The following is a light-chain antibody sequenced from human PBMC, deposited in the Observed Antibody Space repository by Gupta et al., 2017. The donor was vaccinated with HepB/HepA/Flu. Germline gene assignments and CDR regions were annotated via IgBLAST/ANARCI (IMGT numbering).Light chain of an antibody. CDR1: KLGDKY. CDR3: QAWDSSTAVV. Sequence: SYELTQSPSVSVSSGQTASISCSGDKLGDKYASWYQQKPGQSPVLVIYQDRKRPSGIPERFSGSNSGNTATLTISGTQTMDDADYYCQAWDSSTAVVFGGGTKLTVL. CDR2: QDR. J-gene: IGLJ2*01. V-gene: IGLV3-1*01.